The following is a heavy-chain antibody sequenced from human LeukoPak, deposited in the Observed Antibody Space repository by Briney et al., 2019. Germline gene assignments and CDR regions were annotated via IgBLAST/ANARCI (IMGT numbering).Heavy chain of an antibody. CDR1: GGSISSGDYY. CDR3: ARSPTAYVVVPSY. CDR2: IYYSGST. J-gene: IGHJ4*02. D-gene: IGHD2-2*01. Sequence: PSQTLSLTCTVSGGSISSGDYYWGWIRQPPGKGLEWIGSIYYSGSTYYNPSLKSRVTISVDTSKNQFSLKLSSVTAADTAVYYCARSPTAYVVVPSYWGQGTLVTVSS. V-gene: IGHV4-39*07.